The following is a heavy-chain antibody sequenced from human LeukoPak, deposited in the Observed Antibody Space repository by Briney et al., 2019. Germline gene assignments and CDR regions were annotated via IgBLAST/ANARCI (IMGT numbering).Heavy chain of an antibody. CDR1: GGSISSYY. J-gene: IGHJ6*03. Sequence: SETLSLTCTVSGGSISSYYWSWIRQPLGKGLEWIGYIYTSGSTNYNPSLKSRVTISVDTSKNQFSLKLSSVTAADTAVYYCARRSHSSSWTYYYYMDVWGKGTTVTVSS. V-gene: IGHV4-4*09. CDR3: ARRSHSSSWTYYYYMDV. D-gene: IGHD6-13*01. CDR2: IYTSGST.